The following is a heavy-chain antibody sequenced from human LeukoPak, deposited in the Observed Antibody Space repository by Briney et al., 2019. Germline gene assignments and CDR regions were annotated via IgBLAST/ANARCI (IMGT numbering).Heavy chain of an antibody. D-gene: IGHD6-19*01. V-gene: IGHV1-18*01. CDR2: ISAYNGST. CDR3: ARDPPRGQWLVPNFDY. CDR1: GYTFTSYG. Sequence: GASVKVSCKASGYTFTSYGISWVRQAPGQGLEWMGWISAYNGSTNYAQKLQGRVTMTTDTSTSTAYMELRSLRSDDTAVYYCARDPPRGQWLVPNFDYWGQGTLVTVSS. J-gene: IGHJ4*02.